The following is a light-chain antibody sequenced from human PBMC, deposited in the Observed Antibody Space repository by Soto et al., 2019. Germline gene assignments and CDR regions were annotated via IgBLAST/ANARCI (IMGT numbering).Light chain of an antibody. CDR3: QSYDSRLTAYV. J-gene: IGLJ1*01. CDR1: SSSIGAGYD. Sequence: QSVLTQPPSVSGAPGQRVTISCTGSSSSIGAGYDVHWYHQLPGAAPKLLVSGNNNRPSGVPDRFSASKSGTSASLAITGLQTEDEAQSYCQSYDSRLTAYVFGTGTKVTVL. V-gene: IGLV1-40*01. CDR2: GNN.